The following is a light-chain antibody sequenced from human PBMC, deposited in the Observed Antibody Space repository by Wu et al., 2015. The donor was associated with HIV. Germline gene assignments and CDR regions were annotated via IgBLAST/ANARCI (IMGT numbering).Light chain of an antibody. J-gene: IGKJ1*01. CDR1: QSVGRW. CDR3: QQGXT. V-gene: IGKV1-5*03. Sequence: DIQMTQSPSTVSASVGDRVTITCRASQSVGRWLAWYQQKPGKAPKLLIYKTSILESGVPSRFSGSGSWPEFTLTISSLQPDDFATYYCQQGXTFGQGSKV. CDR2: KTS.